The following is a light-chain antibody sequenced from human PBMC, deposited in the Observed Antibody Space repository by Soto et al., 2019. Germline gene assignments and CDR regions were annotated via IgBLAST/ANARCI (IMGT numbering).Light chain of an antibody. CDR1: QSVSNNY. Sequence: NGVTKSPVTLSLSTGERATLSCRASQSVSNNYLAWYQQKPGQAPRLLIYGASNRATGIPDRFSGSGSGTDFTLTISRLEPDDFAVYYCQQYGSSGTFGQGTKVDIK. V-gene: IGKV3-20*01. CDR2: GAS. CDR3: QQYGSSGT. J-gene: IGKJ1*01.